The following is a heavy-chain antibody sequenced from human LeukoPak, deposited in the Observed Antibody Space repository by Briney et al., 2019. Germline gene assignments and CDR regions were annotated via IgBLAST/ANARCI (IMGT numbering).Heavy chain of an antibody. CDR2: VSNDGHHG. CDR1: GFTFSSYA. V-gene: IGHV3-30*04. J-gene: IGHJ4*02. Sequence: GGSLRLSCAASGFTFSSYAVHWVRQAPGKGLEWVAAVSNDGHHGYYADSMKGRFTISRDNSKNTLYLEMNSLRPEDTAVYYCARDGEQRLVLHYFDYWGQGTLVTVPS. D-gene: IGHD6-13*01. CDR3: ARDGEQRLVLHYFDY.